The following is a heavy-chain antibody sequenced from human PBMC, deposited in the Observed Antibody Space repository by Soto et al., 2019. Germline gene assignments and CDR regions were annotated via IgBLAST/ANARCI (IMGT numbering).Heavy chain of an antibody. J-gene: IGHJ5*02. D-gene: IGHD2-21*02. V-gene: IGHV4-39*01. CDR2: IYYSGST. CDR3: ARHPSDFWFDP. Sequence: SVTLSLTCSVAGGSISSISYCWGWIRQPPGKGLEWIGSIYYSGSTYYNPSLKSRVTVSVDTSKNQFSLKLSSVTAADTAVYYCARHPSDFWFDPWGQGTLVTVSS. CDR1: GGSISSISYC.